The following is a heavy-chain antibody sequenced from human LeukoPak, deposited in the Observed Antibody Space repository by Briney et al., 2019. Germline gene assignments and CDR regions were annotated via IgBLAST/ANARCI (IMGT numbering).Heavy chain of an antibody. V-gene: IGHV6-1*01. CDR1: GDSVSGTSAG. CDR2: TCYTSTWYN. CDR3: TRGWLQSGFGY. J-gene: IGHJ4*02. D-gene: IGHD5-24*01. Sequence: SQTLSLTCVISGDSVSGTSAGWNWIRQSPSRGLEWRGRTCYTSTWYNDYAVSVRSRILISPDTSKNQFSLQLNSVTPDDTAVYYCTRGWLQSGFGYWGQGTLVTVSS.